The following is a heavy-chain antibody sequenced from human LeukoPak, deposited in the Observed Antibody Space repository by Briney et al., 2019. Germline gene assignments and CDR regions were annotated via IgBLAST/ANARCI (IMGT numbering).Heavy chain of an antibody. D-gene: IGHD3-10*01. Sequence: SETLSLTCTVSGGSISSSSYYWGWVRQPPGKGLEWIGSIYYSGSTFYNPSLKSRVSISVDTSKNQFSLKVSSVTTADTAVYYCARGNSGNYYIYYYYYMDVWGKGTTVTVSS. J-gene: IGHJ6*03. CDR1: GGSISSSSYY. V-gene: IGHV4-39*07. CDR2: IYYSGST. CDR3: ARGNSGNYYIYYYYYMDV.